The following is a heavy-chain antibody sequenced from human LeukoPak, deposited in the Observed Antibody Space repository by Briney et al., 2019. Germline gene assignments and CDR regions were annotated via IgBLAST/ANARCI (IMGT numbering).Heavy chain of an antibody. V-gene: IGHV3-21*01. D-gene: IGHD4-11*01. CDR2: ISSSSSYI. Sequence: GGSLRLSCAASGFTFSSYSMNWVRQAPGKGLEWVSSISSSSSYIYYADSVKGRFTISRDNAKNSLYLQMNRLRAEDTAVYYCGKDKDYINYFDSWAQGTLATASS. CDR3: GKDKDYINYFDS. J-gene: IGHJ4*02. CDR1: GFTFSSYS.